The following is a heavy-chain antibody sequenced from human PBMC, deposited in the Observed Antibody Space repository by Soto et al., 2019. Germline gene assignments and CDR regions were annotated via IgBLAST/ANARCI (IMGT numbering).Heavy chain of an antibody. CDR2: INKDGSQK. J-gene: IGHJ4*02. CDR3: VRELGLAY. V-gene: IGHV3-7*03. D-gene: IGHD7-27*01. CDR1: GFTLSNYW. Sequence: PXGSLNLSCAASGFTLSNYWMTWVRQAPGKGLEWVANINKDGSQKNYVDSVKGRFTIARDNGQNSLSLQINSLRVEDTAVYYCVRELGLAYWGQGALVTVSS.